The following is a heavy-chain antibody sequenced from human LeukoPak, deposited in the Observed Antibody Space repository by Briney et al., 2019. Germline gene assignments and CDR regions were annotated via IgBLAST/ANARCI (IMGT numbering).Heavy chain of an antibody. Sequence: ASVKVSCKASGYSFTGSYMHWVRQAPGQGPEWLGWINANSGGTLHAQKFQGRVTMTRDTSISTAYMELSRLSSDDTAVYYCARDSGGYGYWGQGTLVTVSS. D-gene: IGHD1-26*01. V-gene: IGHV1-2*02. CDR1: GYSFTGSY. CDR3: ARDSGGYGY. CDR2: INANSGGT. J-gene: IGHJ4*02.